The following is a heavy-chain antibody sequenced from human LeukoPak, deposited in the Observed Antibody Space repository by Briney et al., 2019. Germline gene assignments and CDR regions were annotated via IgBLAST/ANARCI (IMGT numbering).Heavy chain of an antibody. CDR1: GYTFTSYG. CDR3: ARAYSGYDDFDY. D-gene: IGHD5-12*01. J-gene: IGHJ4*02. Sequence: GASVKVSCKASGYTFTSYGISWVRQAPGQGLEWMGWISAYNGNTNYAQKLQGRVTMTTDTSTSTAYMELSSLRSEDTAVYYCARAYSGYDDFDYWGQGTLVTVSS. CDR2: ISAYNGNT. V-gene: IGHV1-18*01.